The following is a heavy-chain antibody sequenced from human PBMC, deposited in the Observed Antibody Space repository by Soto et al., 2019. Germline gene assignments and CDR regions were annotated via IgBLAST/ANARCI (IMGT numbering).Heavy chain of an antibody. D-gene: IGHD3-10*01. Sequence: QVQLQQWGPGLLKPSETLSLPCAVYGGSFIGYSWTWIRQPPGTGLEWIGEINHSGSTNYNPSLKSRVTISVDTSKSQFSLKLTSVTAADTAVYYCARDKITGLFDYWGQGTLVTVSS. CDR2: INHSGST. CDR3: ARDKITGLFDY. J-gene: IGHJ4*02. V-gene: IGHV4-34*01. CDR1: GGSFIGYS.